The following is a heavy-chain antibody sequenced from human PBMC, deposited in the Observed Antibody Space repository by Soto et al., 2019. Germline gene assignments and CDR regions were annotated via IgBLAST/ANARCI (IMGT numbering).Heavy chain of an antibody. CDR3: ARARRRLEWLLFRPSYYFDY. D-gene: IGHD3-3*01. CDR1: GYTFTGYY. CDR2: INPNSGGT. V-gene: IGHV1-2*04. Sequence: GASVKVSCKASGYTFTGYYMHWVRQAPGQGLEWMGWINPNSGGTNYAQKFQGWVTMTSDTSISTAYMELSRLRSDDTAVHYCARARRRLEWLLFRPSYYFDYWGQGTLVTVSS. J-gene: IGHJ4*02.